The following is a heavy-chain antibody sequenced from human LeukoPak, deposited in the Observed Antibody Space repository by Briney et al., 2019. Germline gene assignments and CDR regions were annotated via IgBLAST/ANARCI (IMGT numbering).Heavy chain of an antibody. CDR2: IRYDGSNK. Sequence: TGGSLRLSCAASGFTFSSYGMHWVRQAPGKGLEWVAFIRYDGSNKYYADSVKGRFTISRDNSKNTLYLQMNSLRAEDTAVYYCARTPEGYYYYMDVWGKGTTVTVSS. CDR3: ARTPEGYYYYMDV. CDR1: GFTFSSYG. V-gene: IGHV3-30*02. J-gene: IGHJ6*03.